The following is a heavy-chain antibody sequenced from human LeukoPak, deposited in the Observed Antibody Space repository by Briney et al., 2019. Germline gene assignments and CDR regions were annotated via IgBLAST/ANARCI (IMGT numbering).Heavy chain of an antibody. CDR2: VNPNTGAT. Sequence: ASVKVSCKASGYTLTGYYLHWVRQAPGQGLEWMGWVNPNTGATHSAQKFQGRITMTRDTSISTAYMDLSRLRSDDTAVYYCARDRVGSGWPRPYYFEVWGQGTLVTVSS. CDR1: GYTLTGYY. CDR3: ARDRVGSGWPRPYYFEV. D-gene: IGHD6-19*01. J-gene: IGHJ4*02. V-gene: IGHV1-2*02.